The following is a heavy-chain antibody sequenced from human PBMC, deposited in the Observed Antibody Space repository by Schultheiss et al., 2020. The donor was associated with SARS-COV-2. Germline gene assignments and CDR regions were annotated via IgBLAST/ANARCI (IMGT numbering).Heavy chain of an antibody. Sequence: GGSLRLSCAASGFTFSSYDMHWVRQATGKGLEWVSAIGTAGDTYYPGSVKGRFTISRDNSKNTLYLQMNSLRAEDTAVYYCARVALAYCGGDCYSDWGQGTLVTVSS. CDR1: GFTFSSYD. V-gene: IGHV3-13*01. J-gene: IGHJ4*02. CDR2: IGTAGDT. D-gene: IGHD2-21*02. CDR3: ARVALAYCGGDCYSD.